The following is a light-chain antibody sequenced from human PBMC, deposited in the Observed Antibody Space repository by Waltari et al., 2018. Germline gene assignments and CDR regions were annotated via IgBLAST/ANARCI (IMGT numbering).Light chain of an antibody. CDR3: MQSLQTLWT. Sequence: DIVVTQSPLSLPVTPGEPASISCRSSQSLLHRNGNNYLDWYLQKPGQSPQLLIYLGSNRASGVPDRFSCSGSGTDFTLTISRVEAEDVGVYYCMQSLQTLWTFGQGTKVEIK. CDR2: LGS. V-gene: IGKV2-28*01. CDR1: QSLLHRNGNNY. J-gene: IGKJ1*01.